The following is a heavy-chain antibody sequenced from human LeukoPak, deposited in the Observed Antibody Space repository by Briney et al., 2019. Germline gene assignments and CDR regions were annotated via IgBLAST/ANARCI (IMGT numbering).Heavy chain of an antibody. V-gene: IGHV4-34*01. D-gene: IGHD3-22*01. Sequence: SETLSLTCAVYGGSFSGYYWSWIRQPPGKGLEWIGEINHSGSTNYNPSLKSRVTISVDTSKNQFSLKLSSVTAADTAAYYCARGMRYYDSSGYNYWGQGTLVTVSS. J-gene: IGHJ4*02. CDR2: INHSGST. CDR1: GGSFSGYY. CDR3: ARGMRYYDSSGYNY.